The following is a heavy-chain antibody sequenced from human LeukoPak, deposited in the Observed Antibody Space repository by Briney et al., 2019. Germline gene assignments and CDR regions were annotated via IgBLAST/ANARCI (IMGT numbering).Heavy chain of an antibody. Sequence: PSETLSLTCTVSGGSISSGGYYWSWIRQHPGKGLEWIGYIYYSGSTYYNPSLKSRVTISVDTSKNQFSLKLSSVTAADTAVYYCARAARAPRHGNPNGMLGFDYWGQGTLVTVSS. CDR2: IYYSGST. D-gene: IGHD3-10*02. J-gene: IGHJ4*02. CDR1: GGSISSGGYY. CDR3: ARAARAPRHGNPNGMLGFDY. V-gene: IGHV4-31*03.